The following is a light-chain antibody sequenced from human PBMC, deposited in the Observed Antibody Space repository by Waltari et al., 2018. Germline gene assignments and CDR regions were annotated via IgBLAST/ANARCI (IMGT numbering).Light chain of an antibody. CDR1: QSVSSSY. CDR2: GAS. Sequence: EIVLTQSPGTLSLSPGERATLSCRASQSVSSSYLAWYQQQPGQAPRLRIYGASTRATGIPDRFSGIGSGADFTLTISSLEPEDFAVYYCQQYGSSPRTFGGGTKVEIK. V-gene: IGKV3-20*01. J-gene: IGKJ4*01. CDR3: QQYGSSPRT.